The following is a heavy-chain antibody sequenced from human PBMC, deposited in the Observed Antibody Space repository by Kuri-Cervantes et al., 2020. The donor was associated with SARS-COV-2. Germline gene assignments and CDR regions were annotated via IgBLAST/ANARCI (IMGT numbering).Heavy chain of an antibody. CDR2: INHSGST. J-gene: IGHJ4*02. Sequence: SQTLSLTCVVYDGSFSGYSWTWIRQPPGKGLEWIGEINHSGSTNYNPSLKSQVIISIDTYKNQFFLKLRSVTAADTAVYYCAKDRYFDGRGGYYELGYWGQGVLVTVSS. D-gene: IGHD3-22*01. CDR1: DGSFSGYS. V-gene: IGHV4-34*01. CDR3: AKDRYFDGRGGYYELGY.